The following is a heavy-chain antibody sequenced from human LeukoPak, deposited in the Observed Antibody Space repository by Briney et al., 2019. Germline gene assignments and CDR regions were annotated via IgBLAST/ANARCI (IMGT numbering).Heavy chain of an antibody. V-gene: IGHV3-48*04. J-gene: IGHJ6*03. CDR2: ISSSSTI. D-gene: IGHD6-6*01. CDR1: GFTFSSYS. Sequence: GGSLRLSCAASGFTFSSYSMNWVRQAPGKGLEWVSYISSSSTIHYADSVKGRFTISRDNAKNSLYLQMNSLRAEDTAVYYCARDHVYSSSVLMDVWGKGTTVTVSS. CDR3: ARDHVYSSSVLMDV.